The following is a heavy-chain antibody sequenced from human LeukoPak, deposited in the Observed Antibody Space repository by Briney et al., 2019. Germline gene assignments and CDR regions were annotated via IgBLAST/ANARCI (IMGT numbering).Heavy chain of an antibody. CDR2: IYSGGST. CDR1: GFTVSSNY. Sequence: GGSLRLSCAASGFTVSSNYMSWVRQAPGKGLEWVSVIYSGGSTYYADSVKGRFTISRDNSKNTLYLQMNSLRAEDTAVYYCAKFTTVTTYFDYWGQGTLVTVSS. V-gene: IGHV3-66*01. CDR3: AKFTTVTTYFDY. J-gene: IGHJ4*02. D-gene: IGHD4-17*01.